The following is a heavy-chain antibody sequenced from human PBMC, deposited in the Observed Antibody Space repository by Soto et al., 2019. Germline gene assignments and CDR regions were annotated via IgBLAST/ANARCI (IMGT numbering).Heavy chain of an antibody. V-gene: IGHV4-34*01. CDR1: GGSFINYN. CDR2: INHGGGT. Sequence: QVQLQQWGAGLLKPSETLSLTCAVYGGSFINYNWNWIRQSPGKGLEWIGEINHGGGTHYNPSLKSRVTISVDTSKTQFSLKLSSVTAADTAVYYCARGGRSRLLSGGDFDYWGQGTLVTVSS. CDR3: ARGGRSRLLSGGDFDY. J-gene: IGHJ4*02. D-gene: IGHD3-10*01.